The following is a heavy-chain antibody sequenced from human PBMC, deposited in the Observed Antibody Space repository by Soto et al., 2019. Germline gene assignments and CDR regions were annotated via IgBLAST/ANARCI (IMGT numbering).Heavy chain of an antibody. V-gene: IGHV3-73*01. CDR2: IRSKANSYAT. D-gene: IGHD3-10*01. CDR3: TSQPAYGSGSYYLDWYFDL. Sequence: GGSLRLSCAASGFTFSGSAMHWVRQASGKGLEWVGRIRSKANSYATAHAASVKGRFTIFRNDSKNTEYLQMNSLKTEDTAVYYCTSQPAYGSGSYYLDWYFDLWGRGTLVTVSS. J-gene: IGHJ2*01. CDR1: GFTFSGSA.